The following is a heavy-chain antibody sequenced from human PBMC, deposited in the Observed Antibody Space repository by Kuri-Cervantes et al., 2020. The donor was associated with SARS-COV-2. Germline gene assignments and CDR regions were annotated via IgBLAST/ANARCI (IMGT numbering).Heavy chain of an antibody. CDR1: GFTFSSYS. J-gene: IGHJ5*02. CDR3: ARDSREYCSSTSCSWFDP. D-gene: IGHD2-2*01. CDR2: ISSSSSYI. V-gene: IGHV3-21*01. Sequence: GGSLRLSCAASGFTFSSYSMNWVRQAPGKGLEWVSSISSSSSYIYYADSVRGRFTISRDNAKNSLYLQMNSLRAEDTAVYYCARDSREYCSSTSCSWFDPWGQGTLVTVSS.